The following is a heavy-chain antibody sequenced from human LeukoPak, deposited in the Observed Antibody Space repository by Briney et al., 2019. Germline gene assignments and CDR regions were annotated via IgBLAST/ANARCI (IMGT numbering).Heavy chain of an antibody. CDR1: GFTFSNYA. Sequence: GSLRLSCTASGFTFSNYAMSWVRQAPGKGLEWIGEINHSGSTNYNPSLKSRVTISVDTSKNQFSLKLSSVTAADTAVYYCARGRSIITIFGVVNTPIDYWGQGTLVTVSS. D-gene: IGHD3-3*01. J-gene: IGHJ4*02. CDR2: INHSGST. CDR3: ARGRSIITIFGVVNTPIDY. V-gene: IGHV4-34*01.